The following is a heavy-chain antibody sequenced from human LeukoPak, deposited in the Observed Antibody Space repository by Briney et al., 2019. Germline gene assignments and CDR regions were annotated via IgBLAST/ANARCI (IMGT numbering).Heavy chain of an antibody. J-gene: IGHJ5*02. CDR1: GGSITTYY. V-gene: IGHV4-59*01. CDR3: ARDNPANWFDP. Sequence: SETLSLTCTVPGGSITTYYWSWIRQSPGKGLEWIGYIYYSGGTNYNPSLKSRVTLSIDASKNQFSLRLSSVTAADTAIYYCARDNPANWFDPWGQGTLVTVSS. D-gene: IGHD1-14*01. CDR2: IYYSGGT.